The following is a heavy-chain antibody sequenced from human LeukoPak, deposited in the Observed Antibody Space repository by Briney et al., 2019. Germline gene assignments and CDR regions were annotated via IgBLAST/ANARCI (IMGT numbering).Heavy chain of an antibody. CDR1: GFTFSTSG. D-gene: IGHD5-12*01. Sequence: PGGSLRLSCAASGFTFSTSGMHWVRQAPGKGLQWVAFIRYDGSNKYYSDSVKGRFTISRDNSKNTLYMQMNSLRPEDTAMYYCARSAAAGRIVATFGYWGQGTLVIVSS. CDR3: ARSAAAGRIVATFGY. CDR2: IRYDGSNK. J-gene: IGHJ4*02. V-gene: IGHV3-30*02.